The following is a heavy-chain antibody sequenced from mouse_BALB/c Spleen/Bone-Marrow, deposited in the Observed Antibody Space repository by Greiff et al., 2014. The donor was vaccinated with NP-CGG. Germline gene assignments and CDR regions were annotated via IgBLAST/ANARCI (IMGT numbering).Heavy chain of an antibody. Sequence: VKLMESGPGLVAPSQSLSITCTVSGFSLSRYSVHWVRQPPGKGLEWLGMIWGGGSTDYNSALKSSLSISKDNSKSQVFLKMNSLQTDDTAMYYGARNIHYATWMDYWGQGTSVTVSS. CDR1: GFSLSRYS. V-gene: IGHV2-6-4*01. CDR3: ARNIHYATWMDY. CDR2: IWGGGST. J-gene: IGHJ4*01. D-gene: IGHD1-1*02.